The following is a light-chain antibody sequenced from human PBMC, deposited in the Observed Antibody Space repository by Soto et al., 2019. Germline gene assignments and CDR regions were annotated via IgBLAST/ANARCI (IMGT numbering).Light chain of an antibody. J-gene: IGKJ1*01. CDR2: DAS. V-gene: IGKV3-11*01. CDR3: QQRRNGRT. CDR1: QSINTY. Sequence: DIVLTQSPSTLSLSPGDGATLSCRASQSINTYLAWYQQKPGQAPRLLIYDASKRATGIPARFSGSGSGTNFTLTISSLEPEDFAVYYCQQRRNGRTFGQGTKVDIK.